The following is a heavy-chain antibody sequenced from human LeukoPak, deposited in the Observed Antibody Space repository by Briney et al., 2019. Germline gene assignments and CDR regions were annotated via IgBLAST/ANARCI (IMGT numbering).Heavy chain of an antibody. D-gene: IGHD1-1*01. CDR3: ARDVGNGYFDY. J-gene: IGHJ4*02. V-gene: IGHV3-30*03. CDR2: ISYDGSNE. Sequence: GGSLRLSCAASGFTFRSYGMHWVRQAPGKGLEWVAIISYDGSNEYHADSVKGRFTISRDNAKNSLYLQMNSLRAEDTAVYYCARDVGNGYFDYWGQGTLVTVSS. CDR1: GFTFRSYG.